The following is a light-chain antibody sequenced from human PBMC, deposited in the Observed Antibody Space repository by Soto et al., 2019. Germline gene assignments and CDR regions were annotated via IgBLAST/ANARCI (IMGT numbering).Light chain of an antibody. V-gene: IGLV2-18*02. J-gene: IGLJ1*01. Sequence: QSALTQPPSVSGSPGQSVTISCTGTSTDFVSYNRVSWYQQPPGTAPKLIIYEASNRPSGVPDRFSGSKSGNTASLTISGLQAADEADYYCSSYTGGNPSYVFGTGTKLTVL. CDR1: STDFVSYNR. CDR3: SSYTGGNPSYV. CDR2: EAS.